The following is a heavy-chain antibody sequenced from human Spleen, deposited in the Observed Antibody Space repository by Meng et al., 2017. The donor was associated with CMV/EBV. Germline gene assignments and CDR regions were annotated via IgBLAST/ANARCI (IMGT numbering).Heavy chain of an antibody. CDR1: GFTFSRYS. CDR2: ISSSSTYI. Sequence: GESLKISCVASGFTFSRYSMNWVRRAPGKGLEWVSSISSSSTYIHYADSMKGRFTVSRDNAKNSLYLQLNSLRAEDTAVYYCARIRRGDCSGGSCYGSIDYWGQGTLVTVSS. J-gene: IGHJ4*02. CDR3: ARIRRGDCSGGSCYGSIDY. D-gene: IGHD2-15*01. V-gene: IGHV3-21*01.